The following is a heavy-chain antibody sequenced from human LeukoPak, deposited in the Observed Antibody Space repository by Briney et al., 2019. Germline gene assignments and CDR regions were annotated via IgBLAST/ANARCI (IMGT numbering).Heavy chain of an antibody. D-gene: IGHD3-3*01. J-gene: IGHJ4*02. Sequence: SPTLSLTFAISGDSVTINSATWNWLRQAPGRGLEWLGSTNYSTRRYNDYAVSVKSPITTNPGTSTNQFSLQLNAVPPEDTAVYDWATEAWTITIFGVGIRGNSVDYWGQGTLVTVSS. CDR2: TNYSTRRYN. CDR3: ATEAWTITIFGVGIRGNSVDY. CDR1: GDSVTINSAT. V-gene: IGHV6-1*01.